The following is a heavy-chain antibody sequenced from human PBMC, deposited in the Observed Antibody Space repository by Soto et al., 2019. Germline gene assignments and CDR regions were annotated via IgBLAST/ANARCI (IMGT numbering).Heavy chain of an antibody. D-gene: IGHD5-18*01. J-gene: IGHJ4*02. V-gene: IGHV3-33*01. CDR2: IWYDGSNK. CDR3: ARARPPPSEYSYGFETYYFDY. Sequence: PGGSLRLSCAASGFTFSSYGIHWVRQAPGKGLEWVAVIWYDGSNKYYADSVKGRFTISRDNSKNTLYLQMNSLRAEDTAVYYCARARPPPSEYSYGFETYYFDYWGQGTLVTVSS. CDR1: GFTFSSYG.